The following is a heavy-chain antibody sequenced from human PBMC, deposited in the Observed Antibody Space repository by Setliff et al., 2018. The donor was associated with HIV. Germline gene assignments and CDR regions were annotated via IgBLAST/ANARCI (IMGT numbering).Heavy chain of an antibody. J-gene: IGHJ5*02. CDR3: VRHVSSSAVFDP. D-gene: IGHD3-10*01. V-gene: IGHV5-51*01. CDR2: IHPRDSDT. CDR1: GYSSTSYL. Sequence: PGESLKISCKGFGYSSTSYLIAWVRQTPGKGLEWMGNIHPRDSDTRYSPSFQGQVTLSVDKSISTAYLQWSSLKASDTAMYYCVRHVSSSAVFDPWGQGTLVTVSS.